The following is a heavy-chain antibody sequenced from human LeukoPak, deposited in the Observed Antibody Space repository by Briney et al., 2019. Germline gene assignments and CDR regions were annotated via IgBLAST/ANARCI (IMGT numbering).Heavy chain of an antibody. CDR1: GGSISSYY. Sequence: SDIRSRTCTGSGGSISSYYWSWIRQPAAKGLEWIGRIYTSGSTNYNPSLKSRVTMSVDTSKNQFSLKLSSVTAADTAVYYCARHLDYYYYYMDVWGKGTTVTVSS. CDR3: ARHLDYYYYYMDV. J-gene: IGHJ6*03. CDR2: IYTSGST. V-gene: IGHV4-4*07.